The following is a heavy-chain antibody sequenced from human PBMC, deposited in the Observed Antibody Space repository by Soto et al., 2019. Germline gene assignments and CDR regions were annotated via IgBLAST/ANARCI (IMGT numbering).Heavy chain of an antibody. J-gene: IGHJ6*02. D-gene: IGHD1-1*01. CDR3: ATVGLQDSYHNHLEV. Sequence: SETLSLTCAVYGGSFSDSYWTWIRQSPGKGLEWLGEITHGGGTKYNPSLNSRVVISVDTSKNQFSLKLNSVTVADTAVYYCATVGLQDSYHNHLEVWGQGTPVTVSS. CDR2: ITHGGGT. CDR1: GGSFSDSY. V-gene: IGHV4-34*01.